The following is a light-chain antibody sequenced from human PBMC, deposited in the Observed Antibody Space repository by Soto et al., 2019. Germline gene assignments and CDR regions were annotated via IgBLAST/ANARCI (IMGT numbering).Light chain of an antibody. CDR3: SSYTSSSTHGV. CDR1: SSDVGGYNY. V-gene: IGLV2-14*01. CDR2: EVS. J-gene: IGLJ3*02. Sequence: QSALTQPASVSGSPGQSITISCTGTSSDVGGYNYVSWYQQHPGKAPKLMIYEVSNRPSGGSNRFYGSKSGNKASLTISGLQAEDEADYYCSSYTSSSTHGVFGGGTKLTVL.